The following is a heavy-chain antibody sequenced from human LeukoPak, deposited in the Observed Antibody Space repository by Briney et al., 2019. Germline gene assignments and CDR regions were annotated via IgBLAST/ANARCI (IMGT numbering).Heavy chain of an antibody. CDR2: IYTSGSI. CDR1: GGSISSGSYY. CDR3: ASAPSIAARSYYYYYMDV. D-gene: IGHD6-6*01. Sequence: SETLSLTCTVSGGSISSGSYYWSWIRPPAGKGLEWIGRIYTSGSINYNPSLKSRDTISVDTSKNQFSLKLSSVTAADTAVYYCASAPSIAARSYYYYYMDVWGNGTTVTVSS. V-gene: IGHV4-61*02. J-gene: IGHJ6*03.